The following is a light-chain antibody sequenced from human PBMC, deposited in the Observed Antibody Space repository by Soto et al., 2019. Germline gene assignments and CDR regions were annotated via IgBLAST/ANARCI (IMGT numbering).Light chain of an antibody. J-gene: IGKJ2*01. CDR3: QQYNNWPLYT. CDR1: QSVSSS. CDR2: GAS. V-gene: IGKV3-15*01. Sequence: EIVMTQSPATLSVSPGERATLTCRASQSVSSSLAWYQQKPGQAPRLLIYGASTRATGIPARFSGSRSGTEFTLTISSLQSEDFAVYYCQQYNNWPLYTCGQGTKVDIK.